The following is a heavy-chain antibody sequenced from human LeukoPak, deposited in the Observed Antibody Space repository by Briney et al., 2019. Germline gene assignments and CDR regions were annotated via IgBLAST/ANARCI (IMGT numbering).Heavy chain of an antibody. CDR2: IYYSGST. Sequence: SETLSLTCTVSGGSISSGDYYWSWIRQPPGKGLEWIGYIYYSGSTYYNPSLKSRVTISVDRSKNQFSLKLSSVTAADTAVYYCARRLVGALYYFDYWGQGTLVTVSS. D-gene: IGHD1-26*01. J-gene: IGHJ4*02. V-gene: IGHV4-30-4*01. CDR3: ARRLVGALYYFDY. CDR1: GGSISSGDYY.